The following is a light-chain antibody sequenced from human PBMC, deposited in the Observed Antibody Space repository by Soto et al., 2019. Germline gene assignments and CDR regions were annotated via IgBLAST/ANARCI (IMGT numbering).Light chain of an antibody. CDR2: ASS. CDR1: SSNIGAGYD. J-gene: IGLJ2*01. Sequence: QSALAQPPSVSGAPGQRVTIPCTGSSSNIGAGYDVHWYQQSPGTAPKLLIYASSIRPSGVPDRISGSKSGTSASLAISGLQAEDEADYYCQSYDNSLRAVLFGGGTKVTVL. CDR3: QSYDNSLRAVL. V-gene: IGLV1-40*01.